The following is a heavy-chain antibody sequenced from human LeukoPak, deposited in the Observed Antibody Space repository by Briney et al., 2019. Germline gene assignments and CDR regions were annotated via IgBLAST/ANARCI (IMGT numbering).Heavy chain of an antibody. CDR3: ARVRGYCSSTSCYPPSIIWYFDL. Sequence: PSETLSLTCTVSGGSIKSYYWGWIRQPPGKRLEWIGYIYYSGSTNYNPSLKSRVTISVDTSKTQFSLKLSSVTAADTAVYYCARVRGYCSSTSCYPPSIIWYFDLWGRGTLVTVSS. CDR1: GGSIKSYY. D-gene: IGHD2-2*01. J-gene: IGHJ2*01. V-gene: IGHV4-59*01. CDR2: IYYSGST.